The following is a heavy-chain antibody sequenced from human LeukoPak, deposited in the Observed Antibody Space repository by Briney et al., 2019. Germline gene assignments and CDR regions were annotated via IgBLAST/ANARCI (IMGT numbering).Heavy chain of an antibody. CDR3: ARGLRGVGATPFDY. CDR1: GGSFSGYN. V-gene: IGHV4-34*01. CDR2: INHSGST. D-gene: IGHD1-26*01. Sequence: SETLSLTCAVYGGSFSGYNWSWIRQPPRKRLERIGEINHSGSTNYNPSLKSRVTISVDTSKNQFSLKLSSVTAADTAVYSCARGLRGVGATPFDYWGQGTLVTVSS. J-gene: IGHJ4*02.